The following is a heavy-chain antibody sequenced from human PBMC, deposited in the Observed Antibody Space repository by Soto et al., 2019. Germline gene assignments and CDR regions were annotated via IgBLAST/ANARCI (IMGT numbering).Heavy chain of an antibody. CDR3: ASYWSYVRSFDI. Sequence: ASVKVSCKASGYTFTSYGISWVRQAPGQWLEWMGWISAYNGNTNYAQKLQGRVTMTTDTSTSTAYMELRSLRSDDTAVYYCASYWSYVRSFDIWGQGTMVTVSS. CDR2: ISAYNGNT. V-gene: IGHV1-18*01. J-gene: IGHJ3*02. CDR1: GYTFTSYG. D-gene: IGHD1-26*01.